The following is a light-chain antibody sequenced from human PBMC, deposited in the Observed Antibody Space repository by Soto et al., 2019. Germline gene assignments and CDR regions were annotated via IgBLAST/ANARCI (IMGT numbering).Light chain of an antibody. CDR1: NSDVGGYNF. CDR2: EGS. Sequence: QSALTQPAYVSGSPGQSITISCTGTNSDVGGYNFVSWYQQHPDKAPKVIIYEGSKRPSGVSNRFSGSKSGNTASLTISGLQAEDEADYYCCSYASSSTYVFGTGTKVTVL. CDR3: CSYASSSTYV. J-gene: IGLJ1*01. V-gene: IGLV2-23*01.